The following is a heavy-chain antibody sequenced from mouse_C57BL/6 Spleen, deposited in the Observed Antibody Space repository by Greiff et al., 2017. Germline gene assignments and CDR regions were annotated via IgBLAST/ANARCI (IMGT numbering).Heavy chain of an antibody. Sequence: VESEGGLVQPGSSMKLSCTASGFTFSDYYMAWVRQVPEKGLEWVANINYDGSSTYYLDSLKSRFIISRDNAKNILYLQMSSLKSEDTATYYCARELGRGYFDVWGTGTTVTVSS. CDR2: INYDGSST. D-gene: IGHD4-1*01. CDR3: ARELGRGYFDV. J-gene: IGHJ1*03. CDR1: GFTFSDYY. V-gene: IGHV5-16*01.